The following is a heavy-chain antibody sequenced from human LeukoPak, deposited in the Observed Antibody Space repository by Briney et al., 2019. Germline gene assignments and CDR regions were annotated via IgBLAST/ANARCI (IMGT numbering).Heavy chain of an antibody. CDR1: GFTFGSYW. CDR2: IKQDGSEK. Sequence: GGSLRLSCAASGFTFGSYWMSWVRQAPGKGLEWVANIKQDGSEKYYVDSVKGRFAISRDNAENSLSLQMNSLRAEDTAVYYCASAGGDSRSPLPFYYWGQGTLVTVSS. V-gene: IGHV3-7*03. J-gene: IGHJ4*02. D-gene: IGHD6-6*01. CDR3: ASAGGDSRSPLPFYY.